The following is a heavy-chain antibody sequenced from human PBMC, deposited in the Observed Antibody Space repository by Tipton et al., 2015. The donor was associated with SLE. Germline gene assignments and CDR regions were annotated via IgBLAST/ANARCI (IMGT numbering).Heavy chain of an antibody. D-gene: IGHD2-21*01. J-gene: IGHJ4*02. CDR1: GGSISNYY. CDR3: ARRRFQSASDY. V-gene: IGHV4-59*12. CDR2: IYYSGST. Sequence: TLSLTCTVSGGSISNYYWNWIRQPPGKGLEWIGNIYYSGSTNYNPSLQSRVTMSVDTSMNQFSLKLNSVTAADTAVYYCARRRFQSASDYWGQGTLVSVSS.